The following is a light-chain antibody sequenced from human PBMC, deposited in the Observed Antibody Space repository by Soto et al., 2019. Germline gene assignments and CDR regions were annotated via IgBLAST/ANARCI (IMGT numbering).Light chain of an antibody. Sequence: QSARTQPASVSGSPVQSITISCTGTSSDVRSYNLVSWYQQHPGKAPKLMIYEVSKRPSGVSNRFSGSKSGNTASLTISGLQAEDEADYYCCSYAGSRTYVFGTGTQLTVL. V-gene: IGLV2-23*02. CDR3: CSYAGSRTYV. J-gene: IGLJ1*01. CDR1: SSDVRSYNL. CDR2: EVS.